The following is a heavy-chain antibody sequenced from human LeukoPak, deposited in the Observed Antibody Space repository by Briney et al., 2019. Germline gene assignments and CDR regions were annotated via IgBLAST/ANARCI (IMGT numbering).Heavy chain of an antibody. J-gene: IGHJ4*02. CDR1: GFTFSSYA. V-gene: IGHV3-7*01. CDR3: ARIRERGSWYSIAY. Sequence: GGSLRLSCAASGFTFSSYAMSWVRQAPGEGGEWVANIKQDGSEKYYVDSVKGRFTISRDNAKNSLYLQMNSLRAEDTAMYYCARIRERGSWYSIAYWGQRTLVTVSS. D-gene: IGHD6-13*01. CDR2: IKQDGSEK.